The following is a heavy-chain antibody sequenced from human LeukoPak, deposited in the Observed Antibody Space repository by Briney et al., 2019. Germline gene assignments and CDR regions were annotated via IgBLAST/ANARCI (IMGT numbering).Heavy chain of an antibody. Sequence: GSVKVSCKASGYTFTSYAMHWVRQAPGQRLEWMGWINAGNGNTKYSQKFQGRVTITRDTSASTAYMELSNLRSEDTAVYYCASSSTMGRGVKGYWGQGTLVTVSS. J-gene: IGHJ4*02. V-gene: IGHV1-3*01. CDR1: GYTFTSYA. CDR2: INAGNGNT. CDR3: ASSSTMGRGVKGY. D-gene: IGHD3-10*01.